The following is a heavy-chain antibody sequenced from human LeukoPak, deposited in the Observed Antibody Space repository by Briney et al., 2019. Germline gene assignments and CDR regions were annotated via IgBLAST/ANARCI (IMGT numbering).Heavy chain of an antibody. D-gene: IGHD3-22*01. CDR2: INSDGSST. CDR3: ARAVEGYYDSSGYNLVHY. V-gene: IGHV3-74*01. CDR1: GFTFSSYW. J-gene: IGHJ4*02. Sequence: PGGSLRLSCAASGFTFSSYWMHWVRQAPGKGLVWVSRINSDGSSTSYADSVKGRFTISRDNAKNTLYLQMNSLRAEDTAVYYCARAVEGYYDSSGYNLVHYWGQGTLVTASS.